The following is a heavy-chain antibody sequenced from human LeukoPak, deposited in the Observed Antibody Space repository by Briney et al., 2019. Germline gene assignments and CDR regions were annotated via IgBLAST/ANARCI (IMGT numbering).Heavy chain of an antibody. V-gene: IGHV3-7*01. D-gene: IGHD2-15*01. J-gene: IGHJ4*02. CDR1: GFTFSSYW. CDR3: LTSTRSHRFDY. Sequence: PGGSLRLSCAASGFTFSSYWMCWVRQAPGKGLEWVAIIKQDGSDKYYVDSVEGRFFISRDNAKNSLYLQMNSLRAEDTAVYYCLTSTRSHRFDYWGQGTLVTVSS. CDR2: IKQDGSDK.